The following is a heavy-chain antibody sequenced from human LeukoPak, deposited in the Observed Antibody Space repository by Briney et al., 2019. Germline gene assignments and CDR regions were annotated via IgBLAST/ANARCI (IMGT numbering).Heavy chain of an antibody. Sequence: SETLSLTCTVSGGSISSSSDYWGWIRQAPGKGLEWIGSIYYHENTYYNSSLKSRVTISVDTSKNQFSLKLSSVTAADTAVYYCARVRTYGDYDYVWGSYRHFDYWGQGTLVTVSS. CDR1: GGSISSSSDY. V-gene: IGHV4-39*01. D-gene: IGHD3-16*02. CDR3: ARVRTYGDYDYVWGSYRHFDY. J-gene: IGHJ4*02. CDR2: IYYHENT.